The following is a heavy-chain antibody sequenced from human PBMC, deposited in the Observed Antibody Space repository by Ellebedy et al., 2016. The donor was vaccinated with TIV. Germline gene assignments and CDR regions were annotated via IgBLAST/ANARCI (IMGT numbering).Heavy chain of an antibody. CDR1: GFTFSSYA. Sequence: GESLKISXAASGFTFSSYAMSWVRQAPGKGLEWVSAISGSGGSTYYADSVKGRFTISRDNSKNTLYLQMNSLRAEDTAVYYCAKSLVHNYWGQGTLVTVSS. J-gene: IGHJ4*02. CDR2: ISGSGGST. V-gene: IGHV3-23*01. CDR3: AKSLVHNY.